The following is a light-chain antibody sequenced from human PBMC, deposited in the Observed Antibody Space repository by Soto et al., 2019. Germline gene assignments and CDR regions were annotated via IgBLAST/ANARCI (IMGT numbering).Light chain of an antibody. CDR2: GAS. J-gene: IGKJ5*01. Sequence: EIVLTQSPGTLSLSPGERATLSCRASQSVSSGYLAWYQQKPGQAPRLLIYGASSRATGIPDRFSGSGSGTDFTLTISRLEPEDFAVYYYQHYGSSPKITFGQGTRL. CDR1: QSVSSGY. V-gene: IGKV3-20*01. CDR3: QHYGSSPKIT.